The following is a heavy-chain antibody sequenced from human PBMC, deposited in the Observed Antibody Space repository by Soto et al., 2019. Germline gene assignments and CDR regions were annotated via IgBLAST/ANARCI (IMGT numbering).Heavy chain of an antibody. J-gene: IGHJ4*02. V-gene: IGHV1-69*13. Sequence: ASVKVSCKASGGTFSSYAISWVRQAPGQGLEWMGGIIPIFGTANYAQKFQGRVTITADESTSTAYMELSSLRSEDTAVYYCARTYPYDFWSGYSYYFDYWGQGTLVTVSS. CDR3: ARTYPYDFWSGYSYYFDY. CDR2: IIPIFGTA. CDR1: GGTFSSYA. D-gene: IGHD3-3*01.